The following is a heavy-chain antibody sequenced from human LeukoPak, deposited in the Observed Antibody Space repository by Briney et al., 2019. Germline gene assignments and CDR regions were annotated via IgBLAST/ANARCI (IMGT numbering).Heavy chain of an antibody. J-gene: IGHJ4*02. CDR2: IYYSGST. CDR3: ARDSSGSYYYFDY. D-gene: IGHD1-26*01. CDR1: GGSISSSSYY. V-gene: IGHV4-39*02. Sequence: SETLSLTCTVPGGSISSSSYYWGWIRQPPGKELEWIGSIYYSGSTYYNPSLKSRVTISVDTSKNQFSLKLSSVTAADTAVYYCARDSSGSYYYFDYWGQGTLVTVSS.